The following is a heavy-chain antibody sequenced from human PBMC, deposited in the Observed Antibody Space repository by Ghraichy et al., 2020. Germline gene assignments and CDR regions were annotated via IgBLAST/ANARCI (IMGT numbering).Heavy chain of an antibody. J-gene: IGHJ5*02. CDR3: ARDYSNWPGLRFDP. CDR2: IYYSGST. V-gene: IGHV4-59*01. CDR1: GGSISSYY. D-gene: IGHD4-11*01. Sequence: SETLSLTCTVSGGSISSYYWSWIRQPPGKGLEWIGYIYYSGSTNYNPSLKSRVTISVDTSKNQFSLKLSSVTAADTAVYYCARDYSNWPGLRFDPWGQGTLVTVSS.